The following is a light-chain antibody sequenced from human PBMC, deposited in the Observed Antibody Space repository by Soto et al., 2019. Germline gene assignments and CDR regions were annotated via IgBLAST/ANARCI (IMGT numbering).Light chain of an antibody. CDR3: QQYGSSPLT. CDR2: GAS. V-gene: IGKV3-20*01. J-gene: IGKJ1*01. CDR1: QSVSSNY. Sequence: EIVLTQSPGTLSLSPGERATLSCRATQSVSSNYLAWYQQKAGQAPRLLIYGASGRATGIPDRFSGSGSGTDFTLTSSRLETEDFAVYYCQQYGSSPLTFGQGTKVEIK.